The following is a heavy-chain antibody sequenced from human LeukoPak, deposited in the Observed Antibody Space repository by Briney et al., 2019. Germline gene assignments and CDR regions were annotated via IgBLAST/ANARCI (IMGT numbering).Heavy chain of an antibody. CDR2: IYSGGRT. CDR1: GFTVSGNY. CDR3: ARAGPSSSWHQFDY. D-gene: IGHD6-13*01. Sequence: GGSLRLSCAVSGFTVSGNYMSWVRQAPGKGLEWVSVIYSGGRTYYADSAKGRFTISRDNSKNTLYLQMNRLRAEDTAVYYCARAGPSSSWHQFDYWGQGTLVTVSS. V-gene: IGHV3-66*01. J-gene: IGHJ4*02.